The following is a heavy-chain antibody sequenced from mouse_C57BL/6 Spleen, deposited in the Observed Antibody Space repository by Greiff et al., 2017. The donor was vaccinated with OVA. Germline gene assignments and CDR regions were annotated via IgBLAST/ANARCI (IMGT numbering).Heavy chain of an antibody. CDR1: GFTFRSYT. CDR3: ARHNYYGSSYPYAMDY. CDR2: ISGGGGNT. D-gene: IGHD1-1*01. V-gene: IGHV5-9*01. Sequence: EVKLVESGGGLVKPGGSLKLSCAASGFTFRSYTMSWVRQTPEKRLEWVATISGGGGNTYYPDSVKGRFTISRDNAKNTLYLQMSSLRSEDTALYYCARHNYYGSSYPYAMDYWGQGTSVTVSS. J-gene: IGHJ4*01.